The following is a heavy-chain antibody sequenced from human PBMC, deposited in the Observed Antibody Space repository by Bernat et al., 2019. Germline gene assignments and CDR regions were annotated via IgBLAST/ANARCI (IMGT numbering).Heavy chain of an antibody. Sequence: QLQLQESGPGLVKPSETLSLTCTVSGGSISSSSYYWGWIRQPPGKGLEWIGSIYSGGTTYYNPSLKSRVTISGDTSKNQFSLKLSSVTAADTAEYHCASLGPGGFGESERDWGQGTRVIVSS. CDR2: IYSGGTT. V-gene: IGHV4-39*01. CDR3: ASLGPGGFGESERD. CDR1: GGSISSSSYY. D-gene: IGHD3-10*01. J-gene: IGHJ4*02.